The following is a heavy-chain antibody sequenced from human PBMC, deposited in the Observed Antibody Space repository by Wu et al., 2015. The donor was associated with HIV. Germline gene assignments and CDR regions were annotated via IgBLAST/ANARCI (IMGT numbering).Heavy chain of an antibody. J-gene: IGHJ3*02. Sequence: QLVQSGAEVKKPGASVKVSCKASGYTFTNYFMHWVRQAPGQGLEWMGIINPNGDSTSYAQKFQGRVTMTRDTSTSTVYMELSSLRSEDTAMYYCARVTTMVRGDAFDIWGQGTMVTVSS. CDR3: ARVTTMVRGDAFDI. CDR1: GYTFTNYF. CDR2: INPNGDST. D-gene: IGHD3-10*01. V-gene: IGHV1-46*01.